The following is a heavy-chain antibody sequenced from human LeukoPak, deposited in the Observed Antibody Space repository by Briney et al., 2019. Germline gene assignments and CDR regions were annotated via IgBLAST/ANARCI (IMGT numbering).Heavy chain of an antibody. CDR2: ISHDGSKT. Sequence: GGSLRLSCAASGFTFSSYGMHWVRQAPGKGLEWAAIISHDGSKTYYADSVKGRFTISRDNSKNTLYLQMNSLRAEDTAVYYCAKDRTGVVIDYWGQGTLVTVSS. J-gene: IGHJ4*02. D-gene: IGHD2-21*01. V-gene: IGHV3-30*18. CDR3: AKDRTGVVIDY. CDR1: GFTFSSYG.